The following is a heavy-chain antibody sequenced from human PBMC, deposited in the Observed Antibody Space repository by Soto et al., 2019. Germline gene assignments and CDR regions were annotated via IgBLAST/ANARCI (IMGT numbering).Heavy chain of an antibody. J-gene: IGHJ4*02. CDR3: ARGSIVVLVAATGVRYPAALDSFDY. CDR2: INHSGST. V-gene: IGHV4-34*01. CDR1: GGSFSGYY. D-gene: IGHD2-15*01. Sequence: LSLTCAVYGGSFSGYYWSWIRQPPGKGLEWIGEINHSGSTNYNPSLKSRVTISVDTSKNQFSLKLSSVTAADTAVYYCARGSIVVLVAATGVRYPAALDSFDYWGQGTRVTVPS.